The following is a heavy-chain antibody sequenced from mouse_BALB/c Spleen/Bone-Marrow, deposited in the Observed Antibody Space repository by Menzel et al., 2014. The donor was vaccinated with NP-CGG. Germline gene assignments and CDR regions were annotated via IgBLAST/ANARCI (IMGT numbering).Heavy chain of an antibody. J-gene: IGHJ3*01. CDR2: INPSNGRT. CDR1: GKTFTSYW. CDR3: ARWGITLAY. V-gene: IGHV1S81*02. Sequence: VQLQQSGAELVKPGASVKLSCKASGKTFTSYWRHWVKQRPGQGLEWIGEINPSNGRTNYNEKFKSKATLTVDKSSSTAHMQLSSLTSEDSAVYYCARWGITLAYWGQGTLVTVSA. D-gene: IGHD2-4*01.